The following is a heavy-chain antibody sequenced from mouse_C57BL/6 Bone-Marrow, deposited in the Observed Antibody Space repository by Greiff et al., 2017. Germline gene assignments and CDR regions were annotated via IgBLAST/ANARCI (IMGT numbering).Heavy chain of an antibody. CDR3: TAYSFYWYFDV. D-gene: IGHD2-12*01. J-gene: IGHJ1*03. CDR1: GFNIKDDY. V-gene: IGHV14-4*01. Sequence: EVQLQQSGAELVRPGASVKLSCTASGFNIKDDYMHWVKQRPEQGLEWIGWIDPENGDTEYASKFQGKATITADTSSNTAYLQLSSLTSADTAVYYCTAYSFYWYFDVGGTGTTVTVSS. CDR2: IDPENGDT.